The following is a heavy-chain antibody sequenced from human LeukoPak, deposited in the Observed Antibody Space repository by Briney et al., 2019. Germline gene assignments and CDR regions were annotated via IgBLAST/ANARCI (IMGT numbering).Heavy chain of an antibody. Sequence: ASVKVSCKASGYTFTSYAMHWVRQAPGQRLEWMGWINAGNGNTKYSQKFQGRVTITRDTSASTAYMELSSLRSEDTAVYYCARGAQVATEDCGGDCYFYGMDVWGQGTTVTVSS. D-gene: IGHD2-21*01. CDR3: ARGAQVATEDCGGDCYFYGMDV. CDR1: GYTFTSYA. V-gene: IGHV1-3*01. CDR2: INAGNGNT. J-gene: IGHJ6*02.